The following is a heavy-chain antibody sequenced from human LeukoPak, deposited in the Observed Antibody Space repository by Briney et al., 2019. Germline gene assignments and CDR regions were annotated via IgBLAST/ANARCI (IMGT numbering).Heavy chain of an antibody. D-gene: IGHD3-22*01. V-gene: IGHV3-9*01. CDR2: ISWNSGSI. CDR1: GFTFDDYA. CDR3: AKDSGAYDSSGYYYFDY. Sequence: PGGSLRLSCAASGFTFDDYAMHWVRQAPGKGLEGVSGISWNSGSIGYADSVKRRFTISRHNAKNSLYLQMNSLRAEDTALYYCAKDSGAYDSSGYYYFDYWGQGTLVTVSS. J-gene: IGHJ4*02.